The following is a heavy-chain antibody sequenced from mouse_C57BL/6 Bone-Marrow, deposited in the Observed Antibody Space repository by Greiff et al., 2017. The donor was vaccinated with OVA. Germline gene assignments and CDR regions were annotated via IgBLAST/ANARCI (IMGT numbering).Heavy chain of an antibody. CDR3: ARRNDYDYFDY. Sequence: EADGIAFSRYWMSWVRRAPGKGLEWIGEINPDSSTINYAPSLKDKFIISRDNAKNTLYLQMSKVRSEDTALYYCARRNDYDYFDYWGQGTTLTVSS. D-gene: IGHD2-4*01. CDR1: GIAFSRYW. V-gene: IGHV4-1*01. J-gene: IGHJ2*01. CDR2: INPDSSTI.